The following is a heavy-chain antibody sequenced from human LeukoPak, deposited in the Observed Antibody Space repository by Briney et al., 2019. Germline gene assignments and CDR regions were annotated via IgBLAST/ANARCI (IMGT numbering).Heavy chain of an antibody. Sequence: SETLSLTCAVSGGSISSSNWWSWVRQPPGKGLEWIGEIHHSGSTNYNPSLKSRVTISVDKSKNQFSLKLSSVTAADTAVYYCARRSGTYGSGSYYNTADLDYWGQGTLVTVSS. D-gene: IGHD3-10*01. J-gene: IGHJ4*02. CDR2: IHHSGST. V-gene: IGHV4-4*02. CDR1: GGSISSSNW. CDR3: ARRSGTYGSGSYYNTADLDY.